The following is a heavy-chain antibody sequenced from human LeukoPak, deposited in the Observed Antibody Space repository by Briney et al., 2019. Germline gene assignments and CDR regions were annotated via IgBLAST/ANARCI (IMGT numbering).Heavy chain of an antibody. Sequence: ASVKVSCKASGYTFTSYGISWVRQAPGQGLEWMGWISAYNGNTNYAQKLQGSVTMTTDTSTSTAYMELSSLRSEDTAVYYCARGYYDSSGSYYFDHWGQGTLVTVSS. CDR2: ISAYNGNT. V-gene: IGHV1-18*01. D-gene: IGHD3-22*01. J-gene: IGHJ4*02. CDR1: GYTFTSYG. CDR3: ARGYYDSSGSYYFDH.